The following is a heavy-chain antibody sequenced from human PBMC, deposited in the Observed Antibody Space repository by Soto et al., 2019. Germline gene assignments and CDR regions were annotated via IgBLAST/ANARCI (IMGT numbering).Heavy chain of an antibody. Sequence: PGGSLRLSCGVSGFLFRHYSLNWVPPAPGKGLVWVSHIAWSGTIYYADSVKGRFTISSDKVKNSLYLQMGSLRDEDTAVYYCARDGKRGYDCDYWGRGTLVTVSS. CDR1: GFLFRHYS. CDR2: IAWSGTI. V-gene: IGHV3-48*02. D-gene: IGHD5-12*01. CDR3: ARDGKRGYDCDY. J-gene: IGHJ4*01.